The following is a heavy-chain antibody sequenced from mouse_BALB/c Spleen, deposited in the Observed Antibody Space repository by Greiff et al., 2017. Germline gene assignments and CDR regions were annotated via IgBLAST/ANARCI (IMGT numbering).Heavy chain of an antibody. CDR2: IDPANGNT. J-gene: IGHJ4*01. CDR3: ARCYYYGSSYYAMDY. V-gene: IGHV14-3*02. CDR1: GFNIKDTY. Sequence: EVQLQQSGAELVKPGASVKLSCTASGFNIKDTYMHWVKQRPEQGLEWIGRIDPANGNTKYDPKFQGKATITADTSSNTAYLQLSSLTSEDTAVYYCARCYYYGSSYYAMDYGGQGTSVTVSS. D-gene: IGHD1-1*01.